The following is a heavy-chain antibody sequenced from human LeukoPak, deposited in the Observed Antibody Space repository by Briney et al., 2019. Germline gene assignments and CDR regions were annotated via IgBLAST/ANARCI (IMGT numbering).Heavy chain of an antibody. Sequence: GGSLRLSCAASGFTVGSSYMNWVRQAPGKGLEWVSVVYSGDSTYYADSVKGRFTISRDYSKNTLYLQMNNLRAGDTAVYYCASPSLEMTAINGWYLDVWGRGTLVTVSS. CDR1: GFTVGSSY. J-gene: IGHJ2*01. V-gene: IGHV3-66*01. CDR2: VYSGDST. D-gene: IGHD5-24*01. CDR3: ASPSLEMTAINGWYLDV.